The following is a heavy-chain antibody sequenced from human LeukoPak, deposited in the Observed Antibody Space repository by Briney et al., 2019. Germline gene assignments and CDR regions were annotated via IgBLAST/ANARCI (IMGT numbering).Heavy chain of an antibody. J-gene: IGHJ3*02. CDR2: IYYSGST. CDR3: ARQQSDAFDI. V-gene: IGHV4-39*01. Sequence: PSETLSLTCTVSGGSISSSSYYWGWIRQPPGKVLEWIGSIYYSGSTYYNPSLKSRVTISVDTSKNQFSLKLSSVTAADTAVYYCARQQSDAFDIWGQGTMVTVSS. CDR1: GGSISSSSYY.